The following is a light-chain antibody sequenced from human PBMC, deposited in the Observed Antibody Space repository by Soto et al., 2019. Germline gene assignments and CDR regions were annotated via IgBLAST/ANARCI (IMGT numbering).Light chain of an antibody. CDR3: QQYDDIRVT. V-gene: IGKV1-33*01. J-gene: IGKJ5*01. Sequence: DIQMTQSPSSLSASVGDRVTITCQASRDITNYLNWYQQKPGKAPKLLISDASILETGVPSRFSGSGSGTDFTFTISSLQPEDIATYYCQQYDDIRVTFGQGTRL. CDR2: DAS. CDR1: RDITNY.